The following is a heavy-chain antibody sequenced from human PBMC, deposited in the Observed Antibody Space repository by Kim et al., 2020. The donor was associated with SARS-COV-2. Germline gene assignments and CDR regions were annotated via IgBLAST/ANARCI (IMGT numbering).Heavy chain of an antibody. D-gene: IGHD3-10*01. CDR3: ARYGLGSYCRFDS. CDR2: IFYSGST. CDR1: GGSINHYY. J-gene: IGHJ4*02. V-gene: IGHV4-59*01. Sequence: SETLSLTCTVSGGSINHYYWSWIRQPPGKGLEWTGYIFYSGSTNCNPFFRSRVTISVETSKNQFSLNLTCVTAADTALYYCARYGLGSYCRFDSWGQGTLVTVSS.